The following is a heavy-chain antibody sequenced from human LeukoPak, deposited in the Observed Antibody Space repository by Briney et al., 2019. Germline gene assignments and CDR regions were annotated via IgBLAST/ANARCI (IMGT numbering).Heavy chain of an antibody. V-gene: IGHV3-23*01. Sequence: GGSLRLSFAASGFTFTKNWMTWVRQAPGKGLEWVSAISGSGGSTYYADSVKGRFTISRDNSKNTLYLQMNSLRAEDTAVYYCAKDPVVVPAADDAFDIWGQGTMVTVSS. CDR3: AKDPVVVPAADDAFDI. CDR1: GFTFTKNW. D-gene: IGHD2-2*01. J-gene: IGHJ3*02. CDR2: ISGSGGST.